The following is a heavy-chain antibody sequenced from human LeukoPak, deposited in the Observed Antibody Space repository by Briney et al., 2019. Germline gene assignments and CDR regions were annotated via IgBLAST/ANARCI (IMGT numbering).Heavy chain of an antibody. D-gene: IGHD6-19*01. CDR1: GGSFSGYY. Sequence: SETLSLTCAVYGGSFSGYYWSWIRQPPGKGLEWIGEINHSGSTNYNPSLKSRVTISVDTSKNQFSLKLSPVTAADTAVYYCARHEVAGTNWFDPWGQGTLVTVSS. CDR2: INHSGST. J-gene: IGHJ5*02. CDR3: ARHEVAGTNWFDP. V-gene: IGHV4-34*01.